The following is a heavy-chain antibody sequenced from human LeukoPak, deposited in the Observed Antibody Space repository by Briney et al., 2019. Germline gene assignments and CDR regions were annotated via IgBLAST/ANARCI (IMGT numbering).Heavy chain of an antibody. Sequence: GGSLRLSCAASGFTFSIYAMHWVRQAPGKGLEWVAVISYDGRYEYYADSVKGQFTISRDNSKNTLYLQMNSLRAEDTAVYYCARDYYDSSGYYPNYYFDYWGQGTLVTVSS. V-gene: IGHV3-30*04. D-gene: IGHD3-22*01. J-gene: IGHJ4*02. CDR3: ARDYYDSSGYYPNYYFDY. CDR2: ISYDGRYE. CDR1: GFTFSIYA.